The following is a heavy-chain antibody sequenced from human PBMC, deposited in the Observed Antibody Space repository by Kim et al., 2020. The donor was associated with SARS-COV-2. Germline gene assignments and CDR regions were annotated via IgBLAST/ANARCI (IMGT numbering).Heavy chain of an antibody. CDR3: ARDTLHYYGSGSQPPYYYGMDV. CDR1: GYTFTSYA. V-gene: IGHV7-4-1*02. Sequence: ASVKVSCKASGYTFTSYAMNWVRQAPGQGLEWLGWINTNTGNPTYAQGFTGRFVFSLDTSVSTAYLQISSLKAEDTAVYYCARDTLHYYGSGSQPPYYYGMDVWGQGTTVTVSS. D-gene: IGHD3-10*01. CDR2: INTNTGNP. J-gene: IGHJ6*02.